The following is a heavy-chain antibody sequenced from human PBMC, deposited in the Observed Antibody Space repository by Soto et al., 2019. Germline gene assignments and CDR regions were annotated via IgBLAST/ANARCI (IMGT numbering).Heavy chain of an antibody. J-gene: IGHJ6*02. V-gene: IGHV4-59*01. CDR1: GVSISNYY. CDR3: ARDLWGYCGTDCFPLDV. CDR2: MYNTGST. Sequence: SETLSLTCTVSGVSISNYYWSWIRQPPGKGLEWIGYMYNTGSTVYNPSFKSRVTISVDTSKNQFSLQLNSVTAADTAVYYCARDLWGYCGTDCFPLDVWGQGTTVTVSS. D-gene: IGHD2-21*02.